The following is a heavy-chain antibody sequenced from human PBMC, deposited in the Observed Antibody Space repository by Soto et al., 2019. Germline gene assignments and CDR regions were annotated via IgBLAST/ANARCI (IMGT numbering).Heavy chain of an antibody. V-gene: IGHV4-59*01. CDR2: IYYSGST. CDR3: ARVGTYYYGSGNPFDY. Sequence: SETLSLTCTVSGGSISSYYWSWIRQPPGKGLEWIGYIYYSGSTNYNPSRKGRVTISVDTSKNQFSLKLSSVTAADTAVYYCARVGTYYYGSGNPFDYWGQGTLVTVSS. D-gene: IGHD3-10*01. CDR1: GGSISSYY. J-gene: IGHJ4*02.